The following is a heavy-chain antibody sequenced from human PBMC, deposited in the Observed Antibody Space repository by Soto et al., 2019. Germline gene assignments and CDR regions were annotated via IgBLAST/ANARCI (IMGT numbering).Heavy chain of an antibody. CDR1: GFTFSSYW. D-gene: IGHD3-3*01. CDR2: IKQDGSEK. J-gene: IGHJ4*02. V-gene: IGHV3-7*03. CDR3: ASELRFLEWPPYYFDY. Sequence: GGSLRLSCAASGFTFSSYWMSWVRQAPGKGLEWVANIKQDGSEKYYVDSVKGRFTISRDNAKNSLYLQMNSLRAEDTAVYYCASELRFLEWPPYYFDYWGQGTLVTVSS.